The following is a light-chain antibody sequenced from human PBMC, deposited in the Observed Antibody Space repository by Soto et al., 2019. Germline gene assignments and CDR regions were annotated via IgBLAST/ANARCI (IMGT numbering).Light chain of an antibody. V-gene: IGKV1-5*01. CDR2: DAS. CDR3: QQYNTYWT. CDR1: QSISYW. Sequence: DIQMNQSPSTLSAYDGDSVTITCRASQSISYWLAWYQQKPGKAPKVLIYDASSLESGVPSRFSGSGSGTEFTLTISSLHPDDLATYYCQQYNTYWTFGQGTKVDIK. J-gene: IGKJ1*01.